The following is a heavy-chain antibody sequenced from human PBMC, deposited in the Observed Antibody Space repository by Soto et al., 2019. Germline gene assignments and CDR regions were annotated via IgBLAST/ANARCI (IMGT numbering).Heavy chain of an antibody. Sequence: GGSLRLSCSASGFTFSSYAMHWVRQAPGKGLEYVSAISSNGGSTYYADSVKGRFTISRDNSKNTLYLQMSSLRAEDTAVYYCVKKQNWNYVGYYYGMDVWGQGTTVTVSS. CDR2: ISSNGGST. J-gene: IGHJ6*02. CDR3: VKKQNWNYVGYYYGMDV. D-gene: IGHD1-7*01. V-gene: IGHV3-64D*06. CDR1: GFTFSSYA.